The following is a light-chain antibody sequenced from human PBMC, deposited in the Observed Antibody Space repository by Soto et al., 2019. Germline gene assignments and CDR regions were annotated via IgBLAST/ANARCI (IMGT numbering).Light chain of an antibody. CDR3: TSYTSSSTYV. J-gene: IGLJ1*01. V-gene: IGLV2-18*02. CDR2: EVS. CDR1: SSDVCSYIR. Sequence: QSALTQPPSVSGSPGQSVTISCTGTSSDVCSYIRVSWYQQSPGTAPQLMIYEVSNRPSGVPDRFSGSKSCNTVSLTISGLQAEDEADYCCTSYTSSSTYVFGTGTKVTVL.